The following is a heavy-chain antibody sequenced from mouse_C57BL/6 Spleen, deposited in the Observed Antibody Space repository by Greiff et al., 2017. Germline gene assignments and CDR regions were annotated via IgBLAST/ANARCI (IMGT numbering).Heavy chain of an antibody. CDR2: ISSGSSTI. CDR3: ARAPYGYDEDAMDY. D-gene: IGHD2-2*01. J-gene: IGHJ4*01. CDR1: GFTFSDYG. Sequence: VQLQESGGGLVKPGGSLKLSCAASGFTFSDYGMHWVRQAPEKGLEWVAYISSGSSTIYYADTVKGRFTISRDNAKNTLFLQMTSLRSEDTAMYYCARAPYGYDEDAMDYWGQGTSVTVSS. V-gene: IGHV5-17*01.